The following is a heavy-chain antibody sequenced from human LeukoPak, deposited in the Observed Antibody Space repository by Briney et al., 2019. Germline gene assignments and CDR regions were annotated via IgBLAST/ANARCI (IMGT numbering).Heavy chain of an antibody. CDR3: ARRYCSGGSCYSGWYY. V-gene: IGHV4-38-2*02. CDR1: GYSINSGYY. Sequence: SETLSLTCTVSGYSINSGYYWGWIRQPPGKGLEWIGEINHSGSTNYNPSLKSRVTISVDTSKNQFSLKLSSVTAADTAVYYCARRYCSGGSCYSGWYYWGQGTLVTVSS. D-gene: IGHD2-15*01. CDR2: INHSGST. J-gene: IGHJ4*02.